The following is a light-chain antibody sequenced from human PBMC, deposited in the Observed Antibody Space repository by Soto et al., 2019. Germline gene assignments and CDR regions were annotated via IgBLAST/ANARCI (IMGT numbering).Light chain of an antibody. V-gene: IGKV3D-15*01. Sequence: EIVMTQSPATLSVSPGERATLSCWASQSVSSNLAWYQQKPGQAPRLLIYDVSTRATGLPTRLSGSGSGTEFTLTISSLQSEDFALYYCQQYNDWPLTFGQGTKVDIK. CDR1: QSVSSN. J-gene: IGKJ1*01. CDR2: DVS. CDR3: QQYNDWPLT.